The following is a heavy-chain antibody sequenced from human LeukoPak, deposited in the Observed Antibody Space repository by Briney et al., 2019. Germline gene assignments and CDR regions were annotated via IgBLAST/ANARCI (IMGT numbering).Heavy chain of an antibody. V-gene: IGHV3-30*04. CDR1: GFTFSSYA. J-gene: IGHJ4*02. CDR3: ARAYGSGSYWFDY. CDR2: IPYDGSNK. D-gene: IGHD3-10*01. Sequence: PGRSLRLSCAASGFTFSSYAMHWVRQAPGKGLEWVAVIPYDGSNKYYADSVKGRFTISRDNSKNTLYLQMNSLRAEDTAVYYCARAYGSGSYWFDYWGQGTLVTVSS.